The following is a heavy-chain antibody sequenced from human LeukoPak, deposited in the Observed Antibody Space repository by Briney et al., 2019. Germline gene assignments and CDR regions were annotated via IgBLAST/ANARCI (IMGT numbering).Heavy chain of an antibody. Sequence: SQTLSLTCTVSGGSISSGSYYWSWIRQPAGKGLEWIGRVYTSGSTNYNPSLKSRVTISVDTSKDQFSLKLSSVTAADTAVYYCARVSSEWLVPDYWGQGTLVTVSS. V-gene: IGHV4-61*02. CDR2: VYTSGST. D-gene: IGHD6-19*01. CDR3: ARVSSEWLVPDY. CDR1: GGSISSGSYY. J-gene: IGHJ4*02.